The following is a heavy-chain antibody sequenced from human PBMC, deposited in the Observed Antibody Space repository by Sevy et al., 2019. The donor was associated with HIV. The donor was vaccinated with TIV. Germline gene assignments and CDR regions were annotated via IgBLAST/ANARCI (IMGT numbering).Heavy chain of an antibody. Sequence: SETLSLTCTVSGDSINTYYWSWIRQPPGKGLEWIGYVSHSGNTNYNPSLKSRGSMSVDTSTKQFSLKVKSVTAADTAVYYCARLRWDLVVVPGATPGCYFDSWGQGTLVTVSS. J-gene: IGHJ4*02. V-gene: IGHV4-59*08. D-gene: IGHD2-2*02. CDR2: VSHSGNT. CDR3: ARLRWDLVVVPGATPGCYFDS. CDR1: GDSINTYY.